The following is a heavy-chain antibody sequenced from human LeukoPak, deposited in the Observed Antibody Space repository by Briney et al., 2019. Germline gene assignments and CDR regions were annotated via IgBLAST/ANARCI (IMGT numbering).Heavy chain of an antibody. D-gene: IGHD1-26*01. CDR3: AKDFLLLAHSGSYSDY. J-gene: IGHJ4*02. Sequence: GGSLRLSCAASGFTFSSYEMNWVRQAPGKGLEWVSYISSSGSTIYYADSVKGRFTISRDYSRKTLFLQMCSLRDEDTAVYYCAKDFLLLAHSGSYSDYWGQGTLVSVSS. CDR2: ISSSGSTI. V-gene: IGHV3-48*03. CDR1: GFTFSSYE.